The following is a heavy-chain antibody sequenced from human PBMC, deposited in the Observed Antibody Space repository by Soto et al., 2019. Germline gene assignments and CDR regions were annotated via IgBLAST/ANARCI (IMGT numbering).Heavy chain of an antibody. V-gene: IGHV3-33*01. J-gene: IGHJ4*02. CDR2: IWYDGSKK. CDR3: ARDCAGYSSGWYQRGGFDY. D-gene: IGHD6-19*01. CDR1: GFTFSSYG. Sequence: QVQLVESGGGVVQPGRSLRLSCAASGFTFSSYGMHWVRQAPGKGLEWVAVIWYDGSKKYYADSVKGRFTISRDNSKNTRYLQRNSLRAEDTAVYYCARDCAGYSSGWYQRGGFDYWGQGTLVTVSS.